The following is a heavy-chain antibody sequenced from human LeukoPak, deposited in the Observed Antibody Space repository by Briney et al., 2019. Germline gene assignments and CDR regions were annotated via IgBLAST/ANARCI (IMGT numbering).Heavy chain of an antibody. CDR3: AKAPRSSWYSWDY. V-gene: IGHV3-30*02. CDR1: GFTFDFDNYG. CDR2: IRYDESNK. D-gene: IGHD6-13*01. Sequence: PGGSLRLSCVASGFTFDFDNYGMYWVRQAPGKALEWVAFIRYDESNKYYADSVKGRFTISRDNSKNTLYLQMNSLRAEDTAVYYCAKAPRSSWYSWDYWGQGTLVTVSS. J-gene: IGHJ4*02.